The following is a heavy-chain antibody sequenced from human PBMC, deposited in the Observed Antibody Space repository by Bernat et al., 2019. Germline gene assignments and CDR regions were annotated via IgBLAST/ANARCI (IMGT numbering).Heavy chain of an antibody. D-gene: IGHD4-23*01. Sequence: QLQLQESGPGLVKPSETLSLTCTVSGGSISSSSYYWSWIRQPPGKGLEWIGNIYYSGSSYYNPSLKSRVTISVDTSKNQFSLKLSSVTAADTAVYYCARLLGGYYYYGMDVWGQGTTVTVSS. V-gene: IGHV4-39*01. J-gene: IGHJ6*02. CDR3: ARLLGGYYYYGMDV. CDR1: GGSISSSSYY. CDR2: IYYSGSS.